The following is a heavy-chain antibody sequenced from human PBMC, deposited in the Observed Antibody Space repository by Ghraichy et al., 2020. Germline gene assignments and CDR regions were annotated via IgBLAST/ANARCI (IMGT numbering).Heavy chain of an antibody. Sequence: GGSLRLSCAASRFTFSSYAMSWVRQAPGKGLEWVSAISVSGDSTYYADSVRGRFIISRDNSKNTLSLQMNSLRAEDTAVYYCAKCPVVDGTFDMWGQGTMVTVSS. CDR1: RFTFSSYA. CDR2: ISVSGDST. V-gene: IGHV3-23*01. J-gene: IGHJ3*02. CDR3: AKCPVVDGTFDM. D-gene: IGHD4-23*01.